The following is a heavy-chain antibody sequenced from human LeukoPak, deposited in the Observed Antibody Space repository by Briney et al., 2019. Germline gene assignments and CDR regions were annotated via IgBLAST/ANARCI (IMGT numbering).Heavy chain of an antibody. CDR3: ATYSSLNAREFQY. CDR2: ISWSSGAK. D-gene: IGHD3-22*01. CDR1: GFDFEDYA. Sequence: GRSLRLSCAASGFDFEDYAIHWVRQVPGKGLEWVAGISWSSGAKAYADSVRGGFTIARDNAKNSLYLQRNSLRAEDTAVYYCATYSSLNAREFQYWGQGTLVTVSS. V-gene: IGHV3-9*01. J-gene: IGHJ1*01.